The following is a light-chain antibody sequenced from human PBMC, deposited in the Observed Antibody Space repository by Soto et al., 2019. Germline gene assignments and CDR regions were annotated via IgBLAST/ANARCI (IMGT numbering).Light chain of an antibody. CDR1: QGIDNY. V-gene: IGKV1-27*01. J-gene: IGKJ4*01. CDR2: AAS. Sequence: DIQMTQSPSSLSASVGDRVIITCRASQGIDNYLAWYQQRPGKVPKLLIYAASTLQSGVPSRFSGSGSGTEFTLNISSLQPQDDASYYCQKYEGVPLTFGGGTKVDIK. CDR3: QKYEGVPLT.